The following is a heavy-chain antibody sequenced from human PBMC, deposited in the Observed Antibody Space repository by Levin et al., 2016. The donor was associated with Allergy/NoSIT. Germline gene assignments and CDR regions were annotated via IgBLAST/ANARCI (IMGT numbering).Heavy chain of an antibody. Sequence: PGKGLEWIGYIYYSGSTNYNPSLKSRVTISVDTSKNQFSLKLSSVTAADTAVYYCARDPKWGHMDVWGKGTTVTVSS. J-gene: IGHJ6*03. CDR2: IYYSGST. CDR3: ARDPKWGHMDV. D-gene: IGHD1-26*01. V-gene: IGHV4-59*13.